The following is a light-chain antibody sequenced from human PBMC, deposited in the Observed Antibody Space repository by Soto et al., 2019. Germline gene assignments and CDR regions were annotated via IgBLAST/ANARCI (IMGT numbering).Light chain of an antibody. V-gene: IGKV2-30*01. J-gene: IGKJ1*01. CDR2: KVF. Sequence: DVVMTQSPLSLPVTLGQPASISCRSRQSLVYSDGNTYLNWFQQRPGQSPRRLIYKVFNRDSGVPDRFSGSGSGTDFTLEISRVEADDVGVYYCMQGTHWPRTFGQGTKVDIK. CDR1: QSLVYSDGNTY. CDR3: MQGTHWPRT.